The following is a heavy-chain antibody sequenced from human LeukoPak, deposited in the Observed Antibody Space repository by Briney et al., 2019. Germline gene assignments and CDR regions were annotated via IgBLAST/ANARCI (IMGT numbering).Heavy chain of an antibody. CDR1: GYTFTSYG. Sequence: ASVKVSCKASGYTFTSYGISWVRQAPGQGLEWMGWISAYNGNTNYAQKLQGRVTTTTDTSTSTAYMELSSLRSEDTAVYYCARDREVTEGAFDIWGQGTMVTVSS. CDR2: ISAYNGNT. CDR3: ARDREVTEGAFDI. J-gene: IGHJ3*02. D-gene: IGHD5-18*01. V-gene: IGHV1-18*01.